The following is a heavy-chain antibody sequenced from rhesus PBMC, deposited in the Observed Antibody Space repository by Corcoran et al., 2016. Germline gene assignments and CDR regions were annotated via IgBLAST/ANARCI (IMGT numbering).Heavy chain of an antibody. CDR2: ISSDGSNK. Sequence: EVQLVESGGGLVQPGGSLRLSCAASGFTFCIYGIPWVRQAPGKGLEWVAVISSDGSNKYFADSVKDRFTISRENYNNILYLQMNNLKLEDTAVYYCTRFDVWGPGVLVTVSS. CDR1: GFTFCIYG. V-gene: IGHV3-54*02. J-gene: IGHJ5-1*01. CDR3: TRFDV.